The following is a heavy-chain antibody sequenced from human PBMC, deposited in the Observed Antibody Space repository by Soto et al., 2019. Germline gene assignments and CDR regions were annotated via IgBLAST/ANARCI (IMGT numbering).Heavy chain of an antibody. J-gene: IGHJ4*02. CDR2: ISAYNGNT. CDR1: GYTFTSYG. Sequence: ASVKVSCKASGYTFTSYGISWVRQAPGQGLEWMGWISAYNGNTNYAQKLQGRVTMTTDTSTSTAYMELRSLRSDDTAVYYCARVGTGWGSGSRMPDDYWGQGTLVTVSS. D-gene: IGHD3-10*01. CDR3: ARVGTGWGSGSRMPDDY. V-gene: IGHV1-18*01.